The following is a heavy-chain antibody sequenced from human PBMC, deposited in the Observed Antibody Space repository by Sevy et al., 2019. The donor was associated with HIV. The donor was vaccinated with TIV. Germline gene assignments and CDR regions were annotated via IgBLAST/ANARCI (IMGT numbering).Heavy chain of an antibody. Sequence: GGSLRLSCAASEFTFSNYAMSWVRQAPGKGLEWVSTITSSGGRTYYADSVRGRFTISRDNSKHTLYLQMNSLRAEDTSVYYCATYYYDSSVYYSAGWFDPWGQGTLVTVSS. CDR3: ATYYYDSSVYYSAGWFDP. D-gene: IGHD3-22*01. V-gene: IGHV3-23*01. J-gene: IGHJ5*02. CDR1: EFTFSNYA. CDR2: ITSSGGRT.